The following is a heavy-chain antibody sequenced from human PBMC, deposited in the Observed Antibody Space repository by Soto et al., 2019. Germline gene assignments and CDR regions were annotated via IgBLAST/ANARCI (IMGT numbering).Heavy chain of an antibody. CDR1: GGSISSGDYY. Sequence: QVQLQESGPGLVKPSQTLSLTCTVSGGSISSGDYYWSWIRQPQGKGLEWIGYIFYSGSTYYNPSLKSRVTTSVDTSKNQFSLKLSSVTAADTAVYYCARERPDGSRLDPWGQGTLVTVSS. J-gene: IGHJ5*02. CDR3: ARERPDGSRLDP. CDR2: IFYSGST. D-gene: IGHD6-13*01. V-gene: IGHV4-30-4*01.